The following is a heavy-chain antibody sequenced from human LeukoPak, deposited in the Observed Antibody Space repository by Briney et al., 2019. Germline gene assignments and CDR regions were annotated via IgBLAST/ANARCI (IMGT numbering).Heavy chain of an antibody. J-gene: IGHJ4*02. Sequence: GGSLRLSCAASGFTFSSYAMSWVRQAPGKGLEWVSVIYSGGSTYYADSVKGRFTISRDNSKNTLYLQMNSLRAEDTAVYYCARVGRGYDSSGYYYPFDYWGQGTLVTVSS. CDR2: IYSGGST. CDR1: GFTFSSYA. CDR3: ARVGRGYDSSGYYYPFDY. V-gene: IGHV3-66*01. D-gene: IGHD3-22*01.